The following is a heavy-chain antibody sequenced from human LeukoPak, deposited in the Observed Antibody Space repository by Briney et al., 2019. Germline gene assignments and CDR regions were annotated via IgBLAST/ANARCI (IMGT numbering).Heavy chain of an antibody. CDR2: INHSGST. CDR3: ARGRGYSSTYFDY. Sequence: PSETLSLTCAVYGGSFSGYYWSWIRQPPGKGLEWIGEINHSGSTNYNPSLKSRVTISVDTSKNQFSLKLSSVTAADTAVYYCARGRGYSSTYFDYGGQEPLFTIPS. V-gene: IGHV4-34*01. D-gene: IGHD6-13*01. J-gene: IGHJ4*02. CDR1: GGSFSGYY.